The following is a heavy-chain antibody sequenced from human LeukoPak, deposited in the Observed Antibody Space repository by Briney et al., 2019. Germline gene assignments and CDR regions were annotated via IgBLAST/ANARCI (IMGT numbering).Heavy chain of an antibody. CDR3: AKDRVTGGYSYGVFDY. V-gene: IGHV3-23*01. J-gene: IGHJ4*02. CDR2: ITGSAGST. Sequence: GGSLRLSCAASGFTFTSYALSWVRQAPGKGLVWVSVITGSAGSTYYADSVKGRFTISRDNSKNTLYLQMNSLRAEDTAVYYCAKDRVTGGYSYGVFDYWGLGTLVTVSS. D-gene: IGHD5-18*01. CDR1: GFTFTSYA.